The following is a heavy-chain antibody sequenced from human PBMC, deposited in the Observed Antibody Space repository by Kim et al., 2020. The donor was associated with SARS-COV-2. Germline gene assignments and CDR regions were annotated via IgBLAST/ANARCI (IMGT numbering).Heavy chain of an antibody. V-gene: IGHV4-59*01. CDR2: IYYSGST. Sequence: SETLSLTCTVSGGSISSYYWSWIRQPPGKGLEWIGYIYYSGSTNYNPSLKSRVTISVDTSKNQFSLKLSSVTAADTAVYYCARRGDYDWDWFDPWGQGTLVTVSS. CDR1: GGSISSYY. J-gene: IGHJ5*02. D-gene: IGHD3-16*01. CDR3: ARRGDYDWDWFDP.